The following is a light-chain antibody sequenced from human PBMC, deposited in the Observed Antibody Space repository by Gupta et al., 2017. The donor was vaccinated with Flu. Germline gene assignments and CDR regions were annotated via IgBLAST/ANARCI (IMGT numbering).Light chain of an antibody. V-gene: IGKV3-11*01. CDR2: DAS. J-gene: IGKJ2*01. Sequence: DRAILSCRASQSITIYLAWYQQKPGQPPRLLMFDASKRAAGIPDRFSGSGPGTDFTLTISTLEPEDFAVYYCQQRSGLPMYTFGQGTKLE. CDR3: QQRSGLPMYT. CDR1: QSITIY.